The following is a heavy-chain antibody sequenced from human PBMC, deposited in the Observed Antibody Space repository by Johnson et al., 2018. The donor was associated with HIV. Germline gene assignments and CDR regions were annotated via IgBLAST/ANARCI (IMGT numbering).Heavy chain of an antibody. J-gene: IGHJ3*02. CDR3: ARDFRYSSSWYDAFDI. V-gene: IGHV3-30*02. D-gene: IGHD6-13*01. CDR2: IRYDGSNK. CDR1: GFTFSSYG. Sequence: QAQLVESGGGVVQPGGSLRLSCAASGFTFSSYGMHWVRQAPGKGLEWVAFIRYDGSNKDYADSVKGRFTISRDNSKNTLYLQMNTLRAEDTAVYYCARDFRYSSSWYDAFDIWGQGTMVTVSS.